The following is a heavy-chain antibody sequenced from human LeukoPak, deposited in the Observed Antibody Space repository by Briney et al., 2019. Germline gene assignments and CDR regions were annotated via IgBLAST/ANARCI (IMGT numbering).Heavy chain of an antibody. D-gene: IGHD2-2*02. J-gene: IGHJ4*02. V-gene: IGHV1-46*01. CDR3: ARDFSFVSPDIVVVPAAITLGY. CDR2: INPSGGST. Sequence: ASVKVSCKASGYTFTGYYMHWVRQAPGQGLEWMGIINPSGGSTSYAQKFQGRVTMTRDTSTSTVYMELSSLRSEDTAVYYCARDFSFVSPDIVVVPAAITLGYWGQGTLVTVSS. CDR1: GYTFTGYY.